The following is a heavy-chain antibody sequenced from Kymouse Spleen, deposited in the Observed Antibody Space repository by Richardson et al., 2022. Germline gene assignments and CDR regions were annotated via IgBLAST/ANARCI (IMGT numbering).Heavy chain of an antibody. V-gene: IGHV3-9*01. CDR2: ISWNSGSI. CDR3: AKDRSGYSYGLGFFDY. D-gene: IGHD5-18,IGHD5-18*01. J-gene: IGHJ4*02. Sequence: EVQLVESGGGLVQPGRSLRLSCAASGFTFDDYAMHWVRQAPGKGLEWVSGISWNSGSIGYADSVKGRFTISRDNAKNSLYLQMNSLRAEDTALYYCAKDRSGYSYGLGFFDYWGQGTLVTVSS. CDR1: GFTFDDYA.